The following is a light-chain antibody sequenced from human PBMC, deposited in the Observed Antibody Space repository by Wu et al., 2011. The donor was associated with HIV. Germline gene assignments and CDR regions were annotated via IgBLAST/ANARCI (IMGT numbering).Light chain of an antibody. CDR1: QDIGDS. J-gene: IGKJ1*01. V-gene: IGKV1-27*01. CDR2: ATS. CDR3: QKCDGTPWT. Sequence: DIKMTQSPSSLSASVGDRIIITCRASQDIGDSVAWYQEIPGKVPKLLIYATSTLHSGVPSRFSGSRSGADFTLTISPLQPEDVATYYCQKCDGTPWTFGHGTKVEI.